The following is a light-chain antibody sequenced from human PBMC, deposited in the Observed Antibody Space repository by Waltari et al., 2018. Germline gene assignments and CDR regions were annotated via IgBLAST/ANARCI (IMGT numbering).Light chain of an antibody. J-gene: IGLJ1*01. CDR2: DVS. V-gene: IGLV2-14*01. CDR3: SSYTSSSTLV. CDR1: SRDVGGFNY. Sequence: QSALTQPASVSGSPGQSITISCTGTSRDVGGFNYVPWYQPHPGKAPRLMIYDVSNRPSRVSNRFSVSKSGNTASLTISELQAEDEADYYCSSYTSSSTLVFGTGTKVTVL.